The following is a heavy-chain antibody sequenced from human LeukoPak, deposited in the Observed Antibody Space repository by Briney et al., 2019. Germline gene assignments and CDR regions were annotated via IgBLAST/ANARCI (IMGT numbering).Heavy chain of an antibody. Sequence: QTLSLTCAISGDSVSSNSAAWNWIRQSPSRGLEWLGRTYYRSKWYNDYAVSVKSRITINPDTSKNQFSLQLNSVTPEDTAVYYCARDSTMYYYDSSGYSLGKYYYYYGMDVWGQGTTVTVSS. V-gene: IGHV6-1*01. CDR3: ARDSTMYYYDSSGYSLGKYYYYYGMDV. CDR2: TYYRSKWYN. D-gene: IGHD3-22*01. CDR1: GDSVSSNSAA. J-gene: IGHJ6*02.